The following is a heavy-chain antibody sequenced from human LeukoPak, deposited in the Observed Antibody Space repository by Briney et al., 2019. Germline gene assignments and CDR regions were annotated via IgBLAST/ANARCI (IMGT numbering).Heavy chain of an antibody. V-gene: IGHV4-39*07. D-gene: IGHD2-2*02. CDR1: GGSISSSSYY. J-gene: IGHJ4*02. Sequence: SETQSLTCTVSGGSISSSSYYWGWIRQPPGKGLEWIGSIYYSGSTYYNPSLKSRVTISVDTSKNQFSLKLSSVTAADTAVYYCARRTSTSCYNFDYWGQGTLLTVSS. CDR2: IYYSGST. CDR3: ARRTSTSCYNFDY.